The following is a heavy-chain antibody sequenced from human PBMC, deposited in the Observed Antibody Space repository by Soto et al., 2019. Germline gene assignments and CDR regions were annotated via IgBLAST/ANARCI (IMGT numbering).Heavy chain of an antibody. V-gene: IGHV3-30*18. D-gene: IGHD6-19*01. CDR1: GFTFSSYG. CDR3: AKVSGSGWYYYYYGMDV. Sequence: HPGGSLRLSCAASGFTFSSYGMHWVRQAPGKGLEWVAVISYDGSNKYYADSVKGRFTISRDNSKNTLYPQMNSLRAEDTAVYYCAKVSGSGWYYYYYGMDVWGQGTTVTVSS. CDR2: ISYDGSNK. J-gene: IGHJ6*02.